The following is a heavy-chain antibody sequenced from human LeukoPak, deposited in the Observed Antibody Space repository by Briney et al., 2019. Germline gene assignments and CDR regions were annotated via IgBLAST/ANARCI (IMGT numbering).Heavy chain of an antibody. V-gene: IGHV4-30-2*01. CDR3: ARSMVRGYYYYGMDV. CDR2: IYHSGST. Sequence: SETLSLTCTVSGGSISSGGYSWSWIRQPPGEGLEWIGYIYHSGSTYYNPSLKSRVTISVDRSKNQFSLKLSSVTAADTAVYYCARSMVRGYYYYGMDVWGQGTTVTVSS. J-gene: IGHJ6*02. D-gene: IGHD3-10*01. CDR1: GGSISSGGYS.